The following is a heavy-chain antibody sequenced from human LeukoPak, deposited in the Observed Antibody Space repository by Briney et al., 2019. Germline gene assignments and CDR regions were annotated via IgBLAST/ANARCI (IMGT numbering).Heavy chain of an antibody. CDR3: AGDQGLGFGELSRYYGMDV. V-gene: IGHV1-3*01. Sequence: ASVKVSCKASGYTFTSYAMHWVRQAPGQRLEWMGWINAGNGNTKYSQKFQGRVTITRDTSASTAYMELSSLRSEDTAVYYCAGDQGLGFGELSRYYGMDVWGKGTTVTVSS. CDR2: INAGNGNT. J-gene: IGHJ6*04. CDR1: GYTFTSYA. D-gene: IGHD3-10*01.